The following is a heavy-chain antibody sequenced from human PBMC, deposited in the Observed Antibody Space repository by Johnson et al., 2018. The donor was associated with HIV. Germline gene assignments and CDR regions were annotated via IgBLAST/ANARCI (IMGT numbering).Heavy chain of an antibody. V-gene: IGHV3-64*01. D-gene: IGHD6-19*01. Sequence: VQLVESGGGLVQPGGSLRLSCAASGFTFSSYAMHWVRQAPGKGLEYVSAISSNGGSTYYANSVKGRFTISRDNSKNTLYLQMGSLRAEDMAVYYCARAPGWFDAFDIWGQGTMVTVSS. CDR3: ARAPGWFDAFDI. CDR2: ISSNGGST. CDR1: GFTFSSYA. J-gene: IGHJ3*02.